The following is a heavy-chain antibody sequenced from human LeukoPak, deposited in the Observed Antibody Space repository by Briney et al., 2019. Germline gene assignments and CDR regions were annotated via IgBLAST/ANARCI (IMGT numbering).Heavy chain of an antibody. CDR1: GGSIRSSSYY. J-gene: IGHJ6*03. D-gene: IGHD3-3*01. Sequence: PSETLSLTCTVSGGSIRSSSYYWGWIRQPPGKGLEWIGGIYYSGSTSYNPSLKSRVTISVDTSKTQFSLILHSVTAADTAVYFCARASGYYHYFYYYMDVWGKGTTVTVSS. V-gene: IGHV4-39*07. CDR3: ARASGYYHYFYYYMDV. CDR2: IYYSGST.